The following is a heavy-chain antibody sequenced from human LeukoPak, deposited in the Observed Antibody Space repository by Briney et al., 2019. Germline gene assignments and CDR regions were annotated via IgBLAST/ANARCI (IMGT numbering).Heavy chain of an antibody. D-gene: IGHD1-26*01. V-gene: IGHV3-30*02. CDR2: IRYDGSNK. CDR3: VKVVGSYYFDY. CDR1: GFTFSSYG. J-gene: IGHJ4*02. Sequence: GGSLRLSCAASGFTFSSYGMQWVRQAPCKGLEWVAFIRYDGSNKYYADSVQGRFTISRDNSKNTLYLQMNSLRVEDTAVYYCVKVVGSYYFDYWGQGTLVAVSS.